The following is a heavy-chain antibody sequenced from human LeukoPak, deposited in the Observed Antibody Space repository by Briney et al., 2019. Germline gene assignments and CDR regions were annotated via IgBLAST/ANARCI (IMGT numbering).Heavy chain of an antibody. CDR3: AREASGYYRDF. J-gene: IGHJ4*02. V-gene: IGHV3-33*01. D-gene: IGHD3-3*01. Sequence: AGGSLRLSCAASGFTFSSYGMHWVRQAPGKGLEWVAVIWYDGSKREYGDSVKGRFTVSRDDSKNTLYLQMNSLRAEDTAVYYCAREASGYYRDFWGQGTLVTVSS. CDR2: IWYDGSKR. CDR1: GFTFSSYG.